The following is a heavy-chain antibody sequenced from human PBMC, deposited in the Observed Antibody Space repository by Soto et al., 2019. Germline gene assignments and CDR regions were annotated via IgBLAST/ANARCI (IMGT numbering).Heavy chain of an antibody. CDR3: AKENC. Sequence: GGSLRLSCAASGFTFSTYDMSWVRQTPWKGLEWVSTINGRGRNADYADSVKGRFTISRDNSKNTLYLQMNSLRAEDTAVYYCAKENCWGQGTLVTVSS. CDR1: GFTFSTYD. CDR2: INGRGRNA. V-gene: IGHV3-23*01. J-gene: IGHJ4*02.